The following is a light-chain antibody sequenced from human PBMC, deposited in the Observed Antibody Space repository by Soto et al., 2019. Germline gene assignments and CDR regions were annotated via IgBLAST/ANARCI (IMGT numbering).Light chain of an antibody. CDR2: GAS. J-gene: IGKJ3*01. CDR3: QQYGSSRFT. V-gene: IGKV3-20*01. CDR1: QSISSSY. Sequence: ELVLTQSPGTLSLSPGERATLSCRARQSISSSYLAWYQQNPGQAPRLLVDGASSRATGIPDRFSGSGSGTDFTLTISRLEPEDFAVYYCQQYGSSRFTFGPGTKVDIK.